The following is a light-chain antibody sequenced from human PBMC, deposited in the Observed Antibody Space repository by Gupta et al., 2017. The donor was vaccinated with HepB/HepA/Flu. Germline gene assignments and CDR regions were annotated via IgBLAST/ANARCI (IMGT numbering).Light chain of an antibody. J-gene: IGLJ2*01. CDR2: NNN. V-gene: IGLV1-44*01. Sequence: QSMLPQPPSVSGTPAQRVTISCSGSPSYIGKSPVNWYRQLPRTAPNLLIYNNNKRHSGGPDRVAGSKSGTSASLAISGLQSEEEATYYCETWEDSRSGHEVFGGGTKLTVL. CDR1: PSYIGKSP. CDR3: ETWEDSRSGHEV.